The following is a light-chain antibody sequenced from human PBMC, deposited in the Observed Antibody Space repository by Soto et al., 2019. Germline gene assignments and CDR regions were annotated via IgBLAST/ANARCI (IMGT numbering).Light chain of an antibody. J-gene: IGKJ5*01. V-gene: IGKV3-15*01. CDR2: GAS. Sequence: IVMTRSPATLSVSPGERATLSCRASQSVSSGLSWYQQKPGQAPRLLIYGASTRATGIPARFSGSGSGTEFTLTISSLQSEDFAVYYCQQYNNWPPITFGQGTRLEIK. CDR1: QSVSSG. CDR3: QQYNNWPPIT.